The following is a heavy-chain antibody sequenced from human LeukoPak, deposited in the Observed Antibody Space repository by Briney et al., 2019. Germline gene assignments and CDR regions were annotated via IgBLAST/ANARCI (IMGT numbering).Heavy chain of an antibody. V-gene: IGHV1-18*01. CDR3: ARLEVGASYYYYYGMDV. CDR2: ISAYNGNT. D-gene: IGHD1-26*01. CDR1: GYTFTSYG. J-gene: IGHJ6*02. Sequence: ASVKVSCKASGYTFTSYGISWVRQAPGQGLEWMGWISAYNGNTNYAQKLQDRVTMTTDTSTSTAYMELRSLRSDDTAVYYCARLEVGASYYYYYGMDVWGQGTTVTVSS.